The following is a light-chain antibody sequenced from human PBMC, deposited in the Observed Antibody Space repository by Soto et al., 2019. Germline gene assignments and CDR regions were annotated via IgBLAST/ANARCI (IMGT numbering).Light chain of an antibody. J-gene: IGKJ5*01. CDR1: QNVYNY. CDR2: DAS. V-gene: IGKV3-11*01. CDR3: QQRSPWPT. Sequence: EIVLTQSPATLSLSPGERATLSCRASQNVYNYLVWYQQTPGQAPRLLIDDASVRATGVPARFSGSGSGTDFTLTITNLEADELARYYWQQRSPWPTCGQGTRREIK.